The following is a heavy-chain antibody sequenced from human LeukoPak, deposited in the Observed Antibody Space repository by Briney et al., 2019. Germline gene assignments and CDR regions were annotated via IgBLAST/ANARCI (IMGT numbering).Heavy chain of an antibody. J-gene: IGHJ4*02. CDR3: ARDLRIVSGSYLDY. Sequence: GGSLRLSCAASGFTFRNYEMNWVRQAPGKGLEWILYISGSAGTIYYADSVKGRFTISRDNTKNSLYLQMNSLRAEDTAIYYCARDLRIVSGSYLDYWGQGTLVTVSS. V-gene: IGHV3-48*03. CDR2: ISGSAGTI. D-gene: IGHD1-26*01. CDR1: GFTFRNYE.